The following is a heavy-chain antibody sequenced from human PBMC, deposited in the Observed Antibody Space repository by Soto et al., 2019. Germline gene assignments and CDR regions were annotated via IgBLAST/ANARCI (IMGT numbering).Heavy chain of an antibody. V-gene: IGHV4-30-4*02. CDR3: ARGAGSYYDY. Sequence: SETLSLTCSVSGGSISGDYYWSWIRQSPENGLEWIGYIYYSGSSYSNPALQSRLSMSLDTSKNQFSLKLCSVTAADTAVYYCARGAGSYYDYWGQGTLVTVSS. D-gene: IGHD1-26*01. J-gene: IGHJ4*02. CDR1: GGSISGDYY. CDR2: IYYSGSS.